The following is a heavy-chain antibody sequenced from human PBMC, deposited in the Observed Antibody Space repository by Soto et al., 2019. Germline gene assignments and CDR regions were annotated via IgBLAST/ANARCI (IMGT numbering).Heavy chain of an antibody. J-gene: IGHJ5*01. D-gene: IGHD3-10*01. Sequence: ELQLMESGGGLVQPGGSLRISCAASGFTLSRYGMHWVRQAPGKGLVWVSRIESDGSSTTYAEFVKGRFTISRDNAKNTVYLEMNGLRSEDTAVYFCARGNMIRGIMIRSCNWFDSWGQGTLVTVSS. CDR3: ARGNMIRGIMIRSCNWFDS. CDR2: IESDGSST. V-gene: IGHV3-74*01. CDR1: GFTLSRYG.